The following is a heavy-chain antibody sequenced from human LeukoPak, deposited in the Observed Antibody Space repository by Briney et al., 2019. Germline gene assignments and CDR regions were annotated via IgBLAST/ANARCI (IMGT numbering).Heavy chain of an antibody. CDR1: GASVSNYY. J-gene: IGHJ4*02. Sequence: SETLSLTCRVSGASVSNYYWSWIRQSPGKGLEWIGFFHYSGSTNYNPSPNSRVTTSIDTSMNQLSLTLVSVTAADTAVYFCARHHDGGPKLRLDFWGLGVLVTVSS. D-gene: IGHD2-15*01. CDR3: ARHHDGGPKLRLDF. V-gene: IGHV4-59*08. CDR2: FHYSGST.